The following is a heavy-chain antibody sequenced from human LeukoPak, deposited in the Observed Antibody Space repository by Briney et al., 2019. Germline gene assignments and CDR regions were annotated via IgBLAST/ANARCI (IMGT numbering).Heavy chain of an antibody. J-gene: IGHJ6*03. Sequence: GGSLRLSCAASGFTFSSYWMSWVRQAPGKGLEWVANIKQDGSEKYYVGSVKGRFTISRDNAKNSLYLQMNSLRAEDTAVYYCARGQLELLSDYYYYMDVWGKGTTVTVSS. CDR1: GFTFSSYW. D-gene: IGHD1-1*01. CDR2: IKQDGSEK. V-gene: IGHV3-7*01. CDR3: ARGQLELLSDYYYYMDV.